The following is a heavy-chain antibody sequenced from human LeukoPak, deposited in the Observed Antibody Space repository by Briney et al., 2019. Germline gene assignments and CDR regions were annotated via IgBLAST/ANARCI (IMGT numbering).Heavy chain of an antibody. J-gene: IGHJ3*02. D-gene: IGHD2-15*01. CDR2: INPNSGGT. CDR1: GYTFTGYY. V-gene: IGHV1-2*02. Sequence: ASVKVSCKASGYTFTGYYMHWVRQAPGQGLEWMGWINPNSGGTNYAQKFQGRVTMTRDTSISTAYMELSRLRSDDTAVYYCARVRSVVVVADTRRVAFDIWGQGTMVTVSS. CDR3: ARVRSVVVVADTRRVAFDI.